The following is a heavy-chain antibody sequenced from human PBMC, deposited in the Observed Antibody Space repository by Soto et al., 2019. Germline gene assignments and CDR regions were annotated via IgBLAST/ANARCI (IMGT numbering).Heavy chain of an antibody. Sequence: QVTLKESGPVLVKPTETLTLTCAVSGFSFSDGKMGVSWIRQPPGKALERLAHMFSNDEKSYSTSLHARLTTSKDTSEGQVVLTTTSLDPVDTATYLFARVRSRTGAQSFDYWCRGDLVSGSS. CDR1: GFSFSDGKMG. D-gene: IGHD7-27*01. CDR2: MFSNDEK. V-gene: IGHV2-26*01. CDR3: ARVRSRTGAQSFDY. J-gene: IGHJ4*02.